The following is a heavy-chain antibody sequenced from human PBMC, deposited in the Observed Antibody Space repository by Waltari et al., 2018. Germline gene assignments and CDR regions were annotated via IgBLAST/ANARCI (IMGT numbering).Heavy chain of an antibody. V-gene: IGHV4-59*01. D-gene: IGHD6-19*01. Sequence: QVQLQESGPGLVKPSETLSLTCTVSGGSISSYYWSWIRQPPGKGLEWIGYIYYSGSTTYTPSLKSRVTISVDTSKNQFSLKLSSVTAADTAVYYCAREIAVAGTEIGGHYYYGMDVWGQGTTVTVSS. J-gene: IGHJ6*02. CDR1: GGSISSYY. CDR3: AREIAVAGTEIGGHYYYGMDV. CDR2: IYYSGST.